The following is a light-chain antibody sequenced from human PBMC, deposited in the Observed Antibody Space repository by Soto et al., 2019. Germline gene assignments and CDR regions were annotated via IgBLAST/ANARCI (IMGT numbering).Light chain of an antibody. V-gene: IGKV3-20*01. J-gene: IGKJ1*01. CDR3: QQHVNSPWM. CDR2: GAS. CDR1: QSVGSNY. Sequence: EIVLTQSPGTLSLSPGERATLSCRASQSVGSNYVAWYQQRPGQTPRLLIYGASTRATGIPDRFSGSGFGTDFTLTISRLEHEDFAIYYCQQHVNSPWMFGQGTKLDIK.